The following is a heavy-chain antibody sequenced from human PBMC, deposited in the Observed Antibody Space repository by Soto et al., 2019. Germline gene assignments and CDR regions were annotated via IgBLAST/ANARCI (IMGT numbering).Heavy chain of an antibody. D-gene: IGHD1-7*01. CDR1: GYAFTTYG. V-gene: IGHV1-18*01. CDR3: ARDLGLELPIHMDV. CDR2: IITYNGKT. Sequence: QVQLVQSGAEVKKSGASVKVSCKASGYAFTTYGFSWVRQAPGQGLEWMGWIITYNGKTQYVQKLQGRVTMTTDTSTTTAYMELRSLRSDDTAVYFCARDLGLELPIHMDVWGQGTTVTVSS. J-gene: IGHJ6*02.